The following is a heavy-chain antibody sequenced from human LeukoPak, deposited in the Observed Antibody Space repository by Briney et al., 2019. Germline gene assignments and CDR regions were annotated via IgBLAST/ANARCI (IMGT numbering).Heavy chain of an antibody. CDR1: GGSISSYY. D-gene: IGHD3-10*01. CDR3: ARQAQAMVRGVMYFDY. V-gene: IGHV4-59*01. J-gene: IGHJ4*02. CDR2: IYYSGST. Sequence: PSETLSLTCTVSGGSISSYYWSWIRQPPGKGLEWIGYIYYSGSTNYNPSLKSRVTISVDTSKNQFSLKLSSVTAADTAVYYCARQAQAMVRGVMYFDYWGQGTLVTVSS.